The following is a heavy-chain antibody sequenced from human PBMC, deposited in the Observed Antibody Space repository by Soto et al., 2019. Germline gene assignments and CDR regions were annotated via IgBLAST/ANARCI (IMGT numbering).Heavy chain of an antibody. V-gene: IGHV1-69*02. CDR3: ARTSYTDQRHFDY. Sequence: QVQLVQSGAEVKKPGSSVKVSCKASGGTFSTHTITWVRQAPGQGLEWMGRIIPILGIANYAQKFQGRVTITADKTTSTAYMELSRLRSEDTAVYYCARTSYTDQRHFDYWGQGNLVTVSS. D-gene: IGHD2-2*01. J-gene: IGHJ4*02. CDR2: IIPILGIA. CDR1: GGTFSTHT.